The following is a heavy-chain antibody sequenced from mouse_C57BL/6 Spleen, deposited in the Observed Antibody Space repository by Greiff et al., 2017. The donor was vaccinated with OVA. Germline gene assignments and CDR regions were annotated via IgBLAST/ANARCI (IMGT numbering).Heavy chain of an antibody. CDR3: ARRDYGNNWYFDV. Sequence: VQLQQSGAELVKPGASVKLSCTASGFNINDYYMHWVKQRTEQGLEWIGRIDPEDGETKYAPKFQGKATITADTSSNTAYLQLSSLTSEDTAVYYCARRDYGNNWYFDVWGTGTTVTVSS. D-gene: IGHD1-1*01. V-gene: IGHV14-2*01. CDR1: GFNINDYY. CDR2: IDPEDGET. J-gene: IGHJ1*03.